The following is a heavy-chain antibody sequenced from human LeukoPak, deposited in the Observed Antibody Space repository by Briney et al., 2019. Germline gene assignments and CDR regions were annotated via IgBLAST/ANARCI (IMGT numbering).Heavy chain of an antibody. Sequence: GASVKVSCKASRGTFSSYAISWVRQAPGQGLEWMGWMNPISGNTGYAQKFQGRVTITRNTSISTPYMELSSLRSEDTAVYYCARRRGGARSLGRYYYYYMDVWGKGTTVTVSS. V-gene: IGHV1-8*03. CDR1: RGTFSSYA. CDR3: ARRRGGARSLGRYYYYYMDV. D-gene: IGHD1-26*01. CDR2: MNPISGNT. J-gene: IGHJ6*03.